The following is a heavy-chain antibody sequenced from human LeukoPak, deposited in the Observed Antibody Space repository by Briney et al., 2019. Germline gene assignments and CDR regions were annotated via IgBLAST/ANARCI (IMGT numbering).Heavy chain of an antibody. CDR1: GGSISSSSYY. Sequence: PSETLSLTCTVSGGSISSSSYYWGWIRQPPGKGLEWIGSIYYSGCTYYNPSLKSRVTISVDTSKNQFSLKLSSVTAADTAVYYCASLDREGHFDLWGRGTLVTVSS. J-gene: IGHJ2*01. CDR3: ASLDREGHFDL. V-gene: IGHV4-39*01. CDR2: IYYSGCT. D-gene: IGHD1-1*01.